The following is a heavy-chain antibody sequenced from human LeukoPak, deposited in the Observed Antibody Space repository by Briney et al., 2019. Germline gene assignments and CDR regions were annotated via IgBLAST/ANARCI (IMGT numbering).Heavy chain of an antibody. V-gene: IGHV4-34*01. CDR3: ARGGYYGSGNDFKFDP. Sequence: SETLSLTCAVYGGSFSGYYWSWIRQPPGKGLEWLGEINHSGSTNYNPSLKSRVTISVDTSKNQFSLKLNSVTAAHTAVYYCARGGYYGSGNDFKFDPWGQGTLVTVSS. D-gene: IGHD3-10*01. J-gene: IGHJ5*02. CDR1: GGSFSGYY. CDR2: INHSGST.